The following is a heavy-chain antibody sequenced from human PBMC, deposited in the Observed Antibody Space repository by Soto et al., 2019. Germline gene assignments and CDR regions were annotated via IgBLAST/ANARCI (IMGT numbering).Heavy chain of an antibody. CDR2: ISSSSSTI. J-gene: IGHJ4*02. D-gene: IGHD6-19*01. Sequence: GGSLRLSCAASGFTFSSYSMNWVRQAPGKGLEWVSYISSSSSTIYYADSVKGRFTISRDNAKNSLYLQMNSLRAEDTAVYYCARAGYSSGWYLGYWGQGTLVTVSS. CDR1: GFTFSSYS. V-gene: IGHV3-48*01. CDR3: ARAGYSSGWYLGY.